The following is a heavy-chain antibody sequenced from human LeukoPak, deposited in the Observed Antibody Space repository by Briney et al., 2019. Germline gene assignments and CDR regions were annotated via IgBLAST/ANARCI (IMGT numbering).Heavy chain of an antibody. V-gene: IGHV1-69*06. CDR3: ASSGDSSGYYPSNYYYYYYMDV. CDR2: IIPTFGTA. CDR1: GGTFSSYA. D-gene: IGHD3-22*01. J-gene: IGHJ6*03. Sequence: SVKLSCKASGGTFSSYAISWVRQAPGQGLEWMGGIIPTFGTANYAQKFQGRVTITADKSTSTAYMEMSSLRSEDTAVYYCASSGDSSGYYPSNYYYYYYMDVWGKGTTVTVSS.